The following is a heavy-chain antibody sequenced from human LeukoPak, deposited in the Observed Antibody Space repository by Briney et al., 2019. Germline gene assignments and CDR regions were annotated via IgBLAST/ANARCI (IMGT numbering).Heavy chain of an antibody. V-gene: IGHV3-48*01. CDR3: ASKIWGGSFDI. J-gene: IGHJ3*02. D-gene: IGHD3-3*01. CDR1: GFTFSSYS. Sequence: GGSLRLSCAASGFTFSSYSMNWVRQAPGKGLEWVSYISSSSSSIYYADSVEGRFTISRDNAKNSLYLQMNSLRAEDTAVYYCASKIWGGSFDIWGQGTMVTVS. CDR2: ISSSSSSI.